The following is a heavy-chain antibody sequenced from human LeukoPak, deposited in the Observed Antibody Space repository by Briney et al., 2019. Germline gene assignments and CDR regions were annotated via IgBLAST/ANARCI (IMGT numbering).Heavy chain of an antibody. Sequence: PGGSLRLSCAASGFTFSSYSMNWVRQAPGKGLEWVSSISSSSSYIYYADSVKGRFTISRDNAKNSLYLQMNSLRAEDTAVYYCAREFLGGQPYYFDYWGQGTLVTVSS. CDR2: ISSSSSYI. CDR1: GFTFSSYS. V-gene: IGHV3-21*01. J-gene: IGHJ4*02. CDR3: AREFLGGQPYYFDY. D-gene: IGHD1-26*01.